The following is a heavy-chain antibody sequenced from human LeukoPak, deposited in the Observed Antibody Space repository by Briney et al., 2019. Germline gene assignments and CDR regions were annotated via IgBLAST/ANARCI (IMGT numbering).Heavy chain of an antibody. CDR1: GGSFSGYY. V-gene: IGHV4-34*01. D-gene: IGHD3-3*01. J-gene: IGHJ5*02. Sequence: SETLSLTCAVYGGSFSGYYWSWIRQPPGKGLEWIGEINHSGSTNYNPSLKSRVTISVDTSKNQFSLKLSSVTAADTAVYYCARVRMTIFGVVQNWFDPWGQGTLVTVSS. CDR2: INHSGST. CDR3: ARVRMTIFGVVQNWFDP.